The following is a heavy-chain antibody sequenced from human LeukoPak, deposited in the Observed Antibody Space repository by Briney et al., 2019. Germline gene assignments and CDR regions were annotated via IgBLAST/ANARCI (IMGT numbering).Heavy chain of an antibody. CDR1: GGSISSSSYY. D-gene: IGHD6-19*01. Sequence: PSETLSLTCTVSGGSISSSSYYWGWIRQPPGKGLEWIGSIYHSGSTYYNPSLKSRVTISVDTSKNQFSLKLSSVTAADTAVYYCARCSSVDGVDYWGQGTLVTVSS. CDR2: IYHSGST. J-gene: IGHJ4*02. CDR3: ARCSSVDGVDY. V-gene: IGHV4-39*01.